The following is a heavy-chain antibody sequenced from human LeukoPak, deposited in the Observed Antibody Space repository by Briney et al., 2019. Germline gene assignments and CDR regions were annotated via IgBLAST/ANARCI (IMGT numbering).Heavy chain of an antibody. Sequence: GGSLRLSCAASGFTFSSYSMNWVRQAPGKGLEWVSSISSSSTYIYYADSVKGRLTISRDNAKNSLYLQMNSLRAEDTAVYYCASRQENYFDYWGQGTLVTVSS. CDR3: ASRQENYFDY. J-gene: IGHJ4*02. CDR1: GFTFSSYS. V-gene: IGHV3-21*01. CDR2: ISSSSTYI.